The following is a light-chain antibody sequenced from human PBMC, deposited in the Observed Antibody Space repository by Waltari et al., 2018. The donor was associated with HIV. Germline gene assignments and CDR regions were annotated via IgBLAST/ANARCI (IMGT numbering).Light chain of an antibody. V-gene: IGLV1-47*01. CDR2: RNN. CDR3: AAWDDSLSGSWV. Sequence: QSVLTQPPSASGTPGQRVTISCSGSSSNIGSSYVYWYQQLPGTAPKLPIYRNNQRPSGVPDRFSGSKSGTSSSLAISGLRSENEADYYCAAWDDSLSGSWVFGGGTKLTVL. CDR1: SSNIGSSY. J-gene: IGLJ3*02.